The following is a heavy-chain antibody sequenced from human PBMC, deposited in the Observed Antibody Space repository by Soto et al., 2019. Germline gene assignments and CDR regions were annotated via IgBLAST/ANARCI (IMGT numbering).Heavy chain of an antibody. CDR1: GGSISSGDYY. J-gene: IGHJ5*02. Sequence: SETLSLTCTVSGGSISSGDYYWSWIRQPPGKGLEWIGYIYYSGSTYYNPSLKSRVTISVDTSKNQFSLKLSSVTAADTAVYYCARDMYYYGNWFDPWGQGTLVTVSS. CDR2: IYYSGST. V-gene: IGHV4-30-4*01. D-gene: IGHD3-10*01. CDR3: ARDMYYYGNWFDP.